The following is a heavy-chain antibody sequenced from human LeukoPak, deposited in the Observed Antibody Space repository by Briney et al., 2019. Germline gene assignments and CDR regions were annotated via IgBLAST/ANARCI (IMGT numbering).Heavy chain of an antibody. J-gene: IGHJ5*02. CDR3: ARGKGITIFGVLSWFDP. Sequence: PSETLSLTCTVSGGSISSSYYWGWIRQPPGKGLEWIGSIYYSGNTYYNPSLKSRVTISVDTSKNQFSLKLTSVTAADTAVYYCARGKGITIFGVLSWFDPWGQGTLVTVSS. V-gene: IGHV4-39*07. CDR2: IYYSGNT. D-gene: IGHD3-3*01. CDR1: GGSISSSYY.